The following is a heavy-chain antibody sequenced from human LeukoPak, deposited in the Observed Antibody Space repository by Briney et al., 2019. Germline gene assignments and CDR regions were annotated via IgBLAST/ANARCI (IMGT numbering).Heavy chain of an antibody. J-gene: IGHJ3*02. Sequence: PSETLSLTCTVSGGSISGYYWTWIRQPPGKGLEWIGYMYYNGNTDYNPSLKSRVTISVDPSKNQFSLKLTSVTTADTAVYYCARGQHWRVESHAFDIWGQGTMVTVSS. CDR1: GGSISGYY. D-gene: IGHD3-3*01. V-gene: IGHV4-59*12. CDR2: MYYNGNT. CDR3: ARGQHWRVESHAFDI.